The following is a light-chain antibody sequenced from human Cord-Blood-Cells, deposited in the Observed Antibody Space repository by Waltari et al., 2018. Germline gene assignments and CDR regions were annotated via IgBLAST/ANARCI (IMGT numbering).Light chain of an antibody. CDR1: QSVSSN. Sequence: ENMVTQVPATPAFSSGGRGTLPCRASQSVSSNLAWYQQKPGQAPRLLIYGASTRATGIPARFSGSGSGTEFTLTISSLQSEDFAVYYCQQYNNWPPWTFGQGTKVEIK. CDR2: GAS. CDR3: QQYNNWPPWT. J-gene: IGKJ1*01. V-gene: IGKV3-15*01.